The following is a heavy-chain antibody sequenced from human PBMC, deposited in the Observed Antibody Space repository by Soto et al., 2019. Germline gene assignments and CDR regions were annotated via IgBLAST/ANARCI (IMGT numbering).Heavy chain of an antibody. CDR2: IYYSGNT. D-gene: IGHD2-21*01. V-gene: IGHV4-31*03. CDR1: GGSISSGGSY. Sequence: SDTLSLTCTVSGGSISSGGSYWSWIRQHPGKGLEWIGYIYYSGNTYYNPSLKSRVAISVDTSKNQFSLKLSSVTAADTAVYYCARDGGDGYNLIDYWGQGTLVTVSS. CDR3: ARDGGDGYNLIDY. J-gene: IGHJ4*02.